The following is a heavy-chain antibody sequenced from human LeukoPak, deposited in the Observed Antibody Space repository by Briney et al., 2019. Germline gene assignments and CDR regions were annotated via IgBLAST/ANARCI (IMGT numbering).Heavy chain of an antibody. CDR1: RYTFTGYY. Sequence: ASVKVSCKASRYTFTGYYIHWVRQAPGQGLEWMGWINPNSGGTNYAQKFQGRVTMTRDTSISTAYMELSRLRSDDTAVYYCASRGSSWYPVGAFDIWGQGTMVTVSS. V-gene: IGHV1-2*02. D-gene: IGHD6-13*01. J-gene: IGHJ3*02. CDR3: ASRGSSWYPVGAFDI. CDR2: INPNSGGT.